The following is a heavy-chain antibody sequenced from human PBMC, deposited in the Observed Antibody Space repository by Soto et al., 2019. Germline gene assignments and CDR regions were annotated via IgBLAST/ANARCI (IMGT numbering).Heavy chain of an antibody. CDR2: IIPIFGTA. CDR3: ARDGDYSYGPTRLDY. Sequence: SVKVSCKASGGTFSSYAISWVRQAPGQGLEWMGGIIPIFGTANYAQKFQGRVTITADESTSTAYMELSSLRSEDTAVYYCARDGDYSYGPTRLDYWGQGTLVTVSS. D-gene: IGHD5-18*01. J-gene: IGHJ4*02. V-gene: IGHV1-69*13. CDR1: GGTFSSYA.